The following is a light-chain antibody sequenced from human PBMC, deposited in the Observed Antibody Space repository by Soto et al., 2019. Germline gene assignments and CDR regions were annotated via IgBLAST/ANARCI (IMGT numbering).Light chain of an antibody. J-gene: IGKJ2*01. Sequence: EIVLTQSPGTLSLSPGERATLSCRASQSITSSYLAWYQEKPRQAPRLLIYHTSTRATGIPDRFSGSGSGTDFTLIINRQEPEDFAVYYCQQYDTFPYTFGQGTKLEI. CDR3: QQYDTFPYT. V-gene: IGKV3-20*01. CDR2: HTS. CDR1: QSITSSY.